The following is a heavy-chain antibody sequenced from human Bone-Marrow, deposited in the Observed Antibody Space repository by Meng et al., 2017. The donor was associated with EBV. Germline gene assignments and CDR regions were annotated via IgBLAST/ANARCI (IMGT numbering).Heavy chain of an antibody. V-gene: IGHV1-18*01. D-gene: IGHD3-10*01. Sequence: VQLVQSVAEVKKPGASVKVSCKASGYTFTSYGISWVRQAPGQGFEWMGWISAYNAHTNYAQKLQGRVTMTTDTSTRTTYMELRSLRSDDTAVYYCARDADYGSGSYGVLIDYWGQGTLVTVSS. CDR3: ARDADYGSGSYGVLIDY. CDR1: GYTFTSYG. J-gene: IGHJ4*02. CDR2: ISAYNAHT.